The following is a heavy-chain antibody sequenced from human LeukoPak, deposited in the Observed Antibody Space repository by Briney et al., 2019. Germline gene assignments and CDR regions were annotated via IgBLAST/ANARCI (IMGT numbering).Heavy chain of an antibody. D-gene: IGHD6-19*01. CDR3: ASGQRHSSGRDEALDI. Sequence: ASVKVSCKASGYTSTSYGISWVRQAPGQGLEWMGWISTYNGNTNYAQKLQGRVTMTTDTSTSTAYMELRSLRSDDTAVFYCASGQRHSSGRDEALDIWGQGTMVTVSS. CDR2: ISTYNGNT. V-gene: IGHV1-18*01. CDR1: GYTSTSYG. J-gene: IGHJ3*02.